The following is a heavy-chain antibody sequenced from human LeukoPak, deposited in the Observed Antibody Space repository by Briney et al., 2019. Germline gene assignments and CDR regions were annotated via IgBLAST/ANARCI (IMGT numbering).Heavy chain of an antibody. V-gene: IGHV3-30-3*01. J-gene: IGHJ4*02. CDR3: AKDRSYSSSRDPFDY. D-gene: IGHD6-13*01. Sequence: AGGSLRLSCAASGFTFSSYAMSWVRQAPGKGLEWVAVISYDGSNKYYADSVKGRFTISRDNAKNSLYLQMNSLRAEDTALYYCAKDRSYSSSRDPFDYWGQGTLVTVSS. CDR1: GFTFSSYA. CDR2: ISYDGSNK.